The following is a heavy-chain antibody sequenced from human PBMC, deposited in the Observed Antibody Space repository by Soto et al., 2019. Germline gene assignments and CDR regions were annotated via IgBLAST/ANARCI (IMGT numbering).Heavy chain of an antibody. V-gene: IGHV4-31*03. CDR2: IYYSGST. D-gene: IGHD2-15*01. CDR1: GCSMSSGGYY. CDR3: ARANPYCSGGSCYGYYYYGMDV. J-gene: IGHJ6*02. Sequence: PXETRSLPCTVAGCSMSSGGYYWSWIRQHRGKGLEWIGYIYYSGSTYYNPSLKSRVTISVDTSKNQFSLKLSSVTAADTAVYYCARANPYCSGGSCYGYYYYGMDVWGQGSTVTVSS.